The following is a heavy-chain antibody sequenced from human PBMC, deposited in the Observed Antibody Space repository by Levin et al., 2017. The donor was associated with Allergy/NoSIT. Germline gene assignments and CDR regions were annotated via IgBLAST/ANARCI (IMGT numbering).Heavy chain of an antibody. V-gene: IGHV4-39*01. Sequence: SETLSLTCTVSGGSISSGSYYWGWIRQPPGTGLEWIGSIHYSGSTYYNPSLKSRVTISVDTSKNQFSLKLSSVTAPDTAVYYCARHTTGEGFDYWGQGTLVTVSS. CDR1: GGSISSGSYY. CDR3: ARHTTGEGFDY. CDR2: IHYSGST. J-gene: IGHJ4*02. D-gene: IGHD7-27*01.